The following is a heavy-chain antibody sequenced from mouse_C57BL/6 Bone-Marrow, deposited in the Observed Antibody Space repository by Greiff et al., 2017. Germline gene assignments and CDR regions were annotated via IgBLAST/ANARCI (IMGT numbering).Heavy chain of an antibody. V-gene: IGHV3-1*01. CDR3: ARGGNLYAMDY. J-gene: IGHJ4*01. Sequence: EVKLQESGPGMVKPSQSLSLTCTVTGYSITSGYDWHWIRHFPGNKLEWMGYISYSGSTNYNPPLTSRISITHDTSKNHFLLKLNSVTTEDTATYYCARGGNLYAMDYWGQGTSVTVSS. D-gene: IGHD2-1*01. CDR2: ISYSGST. CDR1: GYSITSGYD.